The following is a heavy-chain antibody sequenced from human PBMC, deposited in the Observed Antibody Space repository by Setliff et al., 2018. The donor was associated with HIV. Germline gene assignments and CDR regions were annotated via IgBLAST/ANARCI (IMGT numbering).Heavy chain of an antibody. Sequence: GASVKVSCKASGYSFSDDYMHWVRQAPGQGLEWMGWINPNSGDTNYAQKFQGRVTMTRDTSISTVYMELSRLRSDDTAIYFCARGTDFWSGSSNFDYWGQGTQVIVSS. CDR1: GYSFSDDY. J-gene: IGHJ4*02. V-gene: IGHV1-2*02. CDR2: INPNSGDT. D-gene: IGHD3-3*01. CDR3: ARGTDFWSGSSNFDY.